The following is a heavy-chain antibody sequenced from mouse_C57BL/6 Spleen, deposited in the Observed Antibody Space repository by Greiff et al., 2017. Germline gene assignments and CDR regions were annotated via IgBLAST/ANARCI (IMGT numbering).Heavy chain of an antibody. Sequence: EVKVVESGGGLVQPGGSLSLSCAASGFTFTDYYMSWVRQPPGKALEWLGFIRNKANGYTTEYSESVKGRFTSSRETSQSTLYLQMNALRAEDSATYYCASLNWEGQYFDVWGTGTPVTVSS. CDR3: ASLNWEGQYFDV. J-gene: IGHJ1*03. D-gene: IGHD4-1*01. CDR1: GFTFTDYY. V-gene: IGHV7-3*01. CDR2: IRNKANGYTT.